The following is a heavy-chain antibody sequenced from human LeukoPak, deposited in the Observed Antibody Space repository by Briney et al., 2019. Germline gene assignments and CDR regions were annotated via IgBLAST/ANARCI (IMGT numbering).Heavy chain of an antibody. CDR3: ARDWFHAIDY. CDR1: GITFSNYN. CDR2: ITSSSSYT. Sequence: GGSLRLSCAAPGITFSNYNMNWVRQAPGKGLEWISAITSSSSYTFYADSVKGRFTISRDNAQNSLYLQMNSLRAEDTAVYYCARDWFHAIDYWGQGTLVTVSS. J-gene: IGHJ4*02. D-gene: IGHD2/OR15-2a*01. V-gene: IGHV3-21*01.